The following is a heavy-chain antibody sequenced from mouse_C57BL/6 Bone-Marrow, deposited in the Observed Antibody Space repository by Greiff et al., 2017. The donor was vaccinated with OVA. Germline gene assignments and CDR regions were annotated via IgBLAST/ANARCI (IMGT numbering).Heavy chain of an antibody. D-gene: IGHD5-5*01. Sequence: QVTLKESGPGILQPSQTLSLTCSFSGFSLSTFGMGVGWIRQPSGKGLEWLAHIWWDDDKYYNPALKSRLTISKDTSKNQLFLKIAKVDTADTATYSFARRRVLPYHYAMDYWGQGTSVTVSS. CDR3: ARRRVLPYHYAMDY. J-gene: IGHJ4*01. CDR2: IWWDDDK. V-gene: IGHV8-8*01. CDR1: GFSLSTFGMG.